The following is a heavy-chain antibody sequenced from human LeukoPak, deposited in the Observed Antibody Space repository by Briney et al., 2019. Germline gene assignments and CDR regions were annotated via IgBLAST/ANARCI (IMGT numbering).Heavy chain of an antibody. Sequence: PGGSLRLSCAASGFTFSRYAMHWVRQAPGKGLEWVAVISRDGENQNYADSVKGRLTISRDNSKNTLFLQMNSLRADDTAVYYCARDPGYDRSGYWGYWGQGTLVTVSS. CDR1: GFTFSRYA. J-gene: IGHJ4*02. D-gene: IGHD3-22*01. CDR3: ARDPGYDRSGYWGY. V-gene: IGHV3-30*04. CDR2: ISRDGENQ.